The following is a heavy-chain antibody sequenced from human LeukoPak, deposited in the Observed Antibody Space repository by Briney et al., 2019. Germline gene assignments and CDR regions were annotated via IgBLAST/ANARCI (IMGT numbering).Heavy chain of an antibody. CDR2: IYTSGST. V-gene: IGHV4-61*02. Sequence: PSQTLSLTCTVSGGSISSGSYYWSWIRQPAGKGLEWIGRIYTSGSTNYNPSLKSRVTISVDTSKNQFSLKLSSVTAADTAVYYCARSGGRWLQLGAFDYWGQGTLVTVSS. CDR3: ARSGGRWLQLGAFDY. J-gene: IGHJ4*02. D-gene: IGHD5-24*01. CDR1: GGSISSGSYY.